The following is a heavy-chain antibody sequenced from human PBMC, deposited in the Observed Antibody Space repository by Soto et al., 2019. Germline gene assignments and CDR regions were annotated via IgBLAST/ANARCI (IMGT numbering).Heavy chain of an antibody. Sequence: GSLRLSCAASGFTFSSYSMNWVRQAPGKGLEWVSSISSSSSYIYYADSVKGRFTISRDNSQNTLYLQMNTLRAEDTAAYYCAKDIALVRGVIMDMDVWGQGTTVTVSS. D-gene: IGHD3-10*01. CDR1: GFTFSSYS. CDR2: ISSSSSYI. J-gene: IGHJ6*02. V-gene: IGHV3-21*01. CDR3: AKDIALVRGVIMDMDV.